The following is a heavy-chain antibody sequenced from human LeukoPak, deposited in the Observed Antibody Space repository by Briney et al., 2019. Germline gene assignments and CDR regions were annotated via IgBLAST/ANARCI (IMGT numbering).Heavy chain of an antibody. Sequence: PSETLSLTCTVSGVSISSSKFYWAWLRQPPGQGVGGIVNTRYCESTYSHPSLRSRATISVDTTKNEFSQRRNPVAAADAVVYCCAYLPVYTSPFDYWGQGTLVTVSS. J-gene: IGHJ4*02. CDR2: TRYCEST. CDR3: AYLPVYTSPFDY. V-gene: IGHV4-39*01. CDR1: GVSISSSKFY. D-gene: IGHD5/OR15-5a*01.